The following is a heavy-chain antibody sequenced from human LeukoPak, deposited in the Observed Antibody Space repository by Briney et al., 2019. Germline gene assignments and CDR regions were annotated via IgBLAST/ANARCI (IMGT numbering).Heavy chain of an antibody. CDR3: AKDLLYYYGSGDAFDI. CDR1: GFTFSSYA. CDR2: ISGSGGST. J-gene: IGHJ3*02. D-gene: IGHD3-10*01. Sequence: RGSLRLSCAASGFTFSSYAMSWVRQAPGKGLEWVSAISGSGGSTYYADSVKGRFTISRDNSKNTLYLQMNSLRAEDTAVYYCAKDLLYYYGSGDAFDIWGQGTMVTVSS. V-gene: IGHV3-23*01.